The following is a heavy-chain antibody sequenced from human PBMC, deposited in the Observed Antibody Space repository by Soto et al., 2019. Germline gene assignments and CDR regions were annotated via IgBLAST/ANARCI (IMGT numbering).Heavy chain of an antibody. CDR3: TRGPPDWGFDY. CDR1: GYTFTSYD. V-gene: IGHV1-8*01. Sequence: QVQLVQSGAEVKKPGASVKVSCKASGYTFTSYDINWVRQATGQGLEGIGWMSSKTGNTGYAQKFQGRVTMTRNPDISTAEMELRSLTSEDTAVYYCTRGPPDWGFDYWGQGTLVPVSS. J-gene: IGHJ4*02. D-gene: IGHD7-27*01. CDR2: MSSKTGNT.